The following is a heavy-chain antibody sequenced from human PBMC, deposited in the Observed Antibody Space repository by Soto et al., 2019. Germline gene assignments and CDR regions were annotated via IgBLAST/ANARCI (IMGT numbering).Heavy chain of an antibody. V-gene: IGHV3-21*01. CDR3: ARGQLEGSHAIDY. D-gene: IGHD5-18*01. CDR1: GFTFSSYS. J-gene: IGHJ4*02. CDR2: ISSSSSYI. Sequence: PGGSLRLSCAASGFTFSSYSMNWVRQAPGKGLEWVSSISSSSSYIYYADSVKGRFTISRDNAKNSLYLQMNSLRAEDTAVYYCARGQLEGSHAIDYWGQGTLVTVSS.